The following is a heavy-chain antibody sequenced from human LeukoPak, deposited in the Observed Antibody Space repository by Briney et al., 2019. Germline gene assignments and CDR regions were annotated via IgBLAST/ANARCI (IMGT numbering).Heavy chain of an antibody. V-gene: IGHV4-39*07. J-gene: IGHJ5*02. CDR3: ARESNYHGSGTGWFDP. D-gene: IGHD3-10*01. CDR1: GVSISSSSYY. Sequence: SETLSLTCTVSGVSISSSSYYWGWIRQPPGKGLEWIASISYSGSTYYNPSLKSRVTISVDTSKNQCSLKLSSVTAADTAVYYCARESNYHGSGTGWFDPWGQGTLVTVSS. CDR2: ISYSGST.